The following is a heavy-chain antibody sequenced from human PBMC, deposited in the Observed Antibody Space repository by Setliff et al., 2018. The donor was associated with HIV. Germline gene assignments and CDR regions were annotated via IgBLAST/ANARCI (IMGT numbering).Heavy chain of an antibody. CDR1: GYILTSYA. Sequence: ASVKVSCKASGYILTSYAIHWVRQAPGQGLEWMGWINAGNGDTKYSHKFQGRVSITRDTSANTAYMELSSLRSEDTAVYYCARDRGYCSGASCYGLDYWGQGTLVTVTS. CDR2: INAGNGDT. D-gene: IGHD2-15*01. J-gene: IGHJ4*02. V-gene: IGHV1-3*01. CDR3: ARDRGYCSGASCYGLDY.